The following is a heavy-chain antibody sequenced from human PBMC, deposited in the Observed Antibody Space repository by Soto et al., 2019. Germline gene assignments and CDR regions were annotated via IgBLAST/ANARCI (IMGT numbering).Heavy chain of an antibody. Sequence: PGGSLRLSCAAAGFAFSTYAMTWVRQAPGKGLEWVSVISGSGGSSYYAASVKGRFTISRDNSKNTLFLQMNGLRAEDTAVYYCAKVTKRAAAGRYEYYKYGMDVWGQGTTGTV. D-gene: IGHD6-13*01. J-gene: IGHJ6*02. CDR2: ISGSGGSS. CDR3: AKVTKRAAAGRYEYYKYGMDV. CDR1: GFAFSTYA. V-gene: IGHV3-23*01.